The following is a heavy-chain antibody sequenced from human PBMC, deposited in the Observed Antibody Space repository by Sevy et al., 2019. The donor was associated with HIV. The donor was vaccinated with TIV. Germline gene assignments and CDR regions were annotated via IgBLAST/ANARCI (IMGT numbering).Heavy chain of an antibody. CDR3: VSLFLSYRSGWSYFDY. Sequence: GGSLRLSCAISGFTVNDKYIIWVRQAPGKGLEWASVIFSSGSTYYEDSAKGRFTISTDNSKNKVDLQMNSVRAEDTAVYYCVSLFLSYRSGWSYFDYWGQGTLVTVSS. D-gene: IGHD6-19*01. J-gene: IGHJ4*02. V-gene: IGHV3-66*02. CDR1: GFTVNDKY. CDR2: IFSSGST.